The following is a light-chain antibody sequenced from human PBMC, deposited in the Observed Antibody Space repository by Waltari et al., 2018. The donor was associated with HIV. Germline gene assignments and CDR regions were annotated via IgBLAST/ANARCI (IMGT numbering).Light chain of an antibody. V-gene: IGLV1-51*01. CDR2: DSN. Sequence: QSVLTQPPSVSAAPGQRPTISCSGSNSNIGDNFASCYQHVPWTAPKLIIFDSNRRPSGIPDRFSGSQSGASATLAIAGLQTGDEAHYYCGTWDTVLSVVVFGGGTKLTVL. CDR3: GTWDTVLSVVV. CDR1: NSNIGDNF. J-gene: IGLJ3*02.